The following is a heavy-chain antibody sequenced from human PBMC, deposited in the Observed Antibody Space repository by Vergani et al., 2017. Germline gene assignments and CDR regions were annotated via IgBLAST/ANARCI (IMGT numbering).Heavy chain of an antibody. D-gene: IGHD3-16*01. CDR2: IDPSDSYT. J-gene: IGHJ5*02. CDR1: GYSFTSYW. V-gene: IGHV5-10-1*01. CDR3: AGSLIPGAHRRRNWFDP. Sequence: EVQLVQSGAEVKKPGESLRISCKGSGYSFTSYWISWVRQMPGKGLEWMGRIDPSDSYTNYSPSFQGHVTISADKSISTAYLQWSSLKASDTAMYYCAGSLIPGAHRRRNWFDPWGQGTLVTGSS.